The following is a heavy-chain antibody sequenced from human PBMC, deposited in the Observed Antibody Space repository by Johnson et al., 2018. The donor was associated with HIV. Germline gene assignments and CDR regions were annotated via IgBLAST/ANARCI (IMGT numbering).Heavy chain of an antibody. CDR2: IKSKTDGGTT. Sequence: EVQLVESGGGLVKPGGSLRLSCAASGFTFSNAWMSWVRQAPGKGLEWVGRIKSKTDGGTTDYAAPVKGGFTISREDSKNTLYLQKNSLKTEDTAVYYCQNGGVDSYGGGDDAFDIWGQGTMVTVSS. J-gene: IGHJ3*02. CDR3: QNGGVDSYGGGDDAFDI. D-gene: IGHD5-18*01. CDR1: GFTFSNAW. V-gene: IGHV3-15*01.